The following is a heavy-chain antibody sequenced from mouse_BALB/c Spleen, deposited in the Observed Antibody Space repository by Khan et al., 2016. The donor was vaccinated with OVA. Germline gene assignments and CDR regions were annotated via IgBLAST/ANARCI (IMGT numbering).Heavy chain of an antibody. V-gene: IGHV1-77*01. CDR2: ISPGSGDT. J-gene: IGHJ3*01. CDR1: GYTFTDHY. Sequence: QVQLQQPGAELARPGASVKLSCKASGYTFTDHYINWVKQRTGQGLEWIGEISPGSGDTYYNEKFKGKATLTADKSSSTVYMQLSSLTAEASAVYFCARRNYFGYTFAYWGQGTLVTVSA. D-gene: IGHD1-2*01. CDR3: ARRNYFGYTFAY.